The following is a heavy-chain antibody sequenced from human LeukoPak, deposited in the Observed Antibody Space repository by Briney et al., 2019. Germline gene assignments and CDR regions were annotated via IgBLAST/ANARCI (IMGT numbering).Heavy chain of an antibody. D-gene: IGHD3-22*01. Sequence: SETLSLTCTVSGGSISPYYWTCFRQSPGKGLEWIGSVYYSGTTKYSPSLNSRLTISVDTSNNQVSLMLKSVTAADTAVYYCARHTYYDTHGFHLGRFDPWGQGSLVSVSS. V-gene: IGHV4-59*08. CDR1: GGSISPYY. CDR2: VYYSGTT. J-gene: IGHJ5*02. CDR3: ARHTYYDTHGFHLGRFDP.